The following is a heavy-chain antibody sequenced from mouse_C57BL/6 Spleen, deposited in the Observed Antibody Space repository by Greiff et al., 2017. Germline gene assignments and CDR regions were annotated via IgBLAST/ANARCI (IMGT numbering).Heavy chain of an antibody. CDR2: IWTGGGT. CDR1: GFSLTSYA. CDR3: ARDGVYDGYWGVDFDV. V-gene: IGHV2-9-1*01. D-gene: IGHD2-3*01. J-gene: IGHJ1*03. Sequence: VTLMESGPGLVAPSQSLSITCTVSGFSLTSYAISWVRQPPGKGLEWLGVIWTGGGTYYTSALKSRLSISKDNSNSQVFLKMNSLQTDDTARYYGARDGVYDGYWGVDFDVWGTGTTVTVSS.